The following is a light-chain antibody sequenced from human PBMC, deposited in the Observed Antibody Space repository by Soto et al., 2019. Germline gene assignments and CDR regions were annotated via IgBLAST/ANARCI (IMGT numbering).Light chain of an antibody. CDR1: QSVGSF. CDR3: QQRNSWPPTFT. Sequence: EIVFTQSPSTLSLSPCERATLSWMAIQSVGSFLAWYQQKPGQAPRLLIYDTSIRATGIPARFSGSGSGTDFTLTISSLEPEDFAVYYCQQRNSWPPTFTFGQGTRLEIK. V-gene: IGKV3-11*01. CDR2: DTS. J-gene: IGKJ5*01.